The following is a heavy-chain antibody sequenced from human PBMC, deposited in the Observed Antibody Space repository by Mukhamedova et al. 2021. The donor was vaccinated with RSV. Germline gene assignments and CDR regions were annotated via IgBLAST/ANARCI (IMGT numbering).Heavy chain of an antibody. Sequence: IRQPPGKGLEWIGYIYYSGSTYYNPSLKSRVTISVDTSKNQFSLKLSSVTAADTAVYYCARDSLVVPSATTSSFYIWGRGTMVTV. J-gene: IGHJ3*02. D-gene: IGHD2-2*01. CDR2: IYYSGST. CDR3: ARDSLVVPSATTSSFYI. V-gene: IGHV4-30-4*01.